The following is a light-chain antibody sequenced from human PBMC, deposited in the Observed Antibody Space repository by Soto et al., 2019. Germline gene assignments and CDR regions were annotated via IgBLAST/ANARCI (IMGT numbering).Light chain of an antibody. V-gene: IGLV2-23*02. Sequence: QSSLTQPASVSGSPGQSIAISCPGTSSDVGSYDLVSWYQQHPGKAPKLMIYEVTKRPSGVSSRFSGSKSGNTASLTISGLQAEDDADYYCCSSAGGGTYVFGTGTKVTVL. CDR3: CSSAGGGTYV. J-gene: IGLJ1*01. CDR1: SSDVGSYDL. CDR2: EVT.